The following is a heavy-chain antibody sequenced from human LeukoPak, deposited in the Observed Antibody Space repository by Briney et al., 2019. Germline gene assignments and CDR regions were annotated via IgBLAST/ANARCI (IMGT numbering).Heavy chain of an antibody. J-gene: IGHJ6*02. CDR1: GFTFSSHA. Sequence: GGSLRLSCAASGFTFSSHAMSWVRQAPGKGLEWVSAISGSGGSTYYADSVKGRFTISRDNSKNTLYLQMNSLRAEDTAVYYCAKDQQQLVPYYCYYYGMDVWGQGTTVTVSS. D-gene: IGHD6-13*01. CDR3: AKDQQQLVPYYCYYYGMDV. CDR2: ISGSGGST. V-gene: IGHV3-23*01.